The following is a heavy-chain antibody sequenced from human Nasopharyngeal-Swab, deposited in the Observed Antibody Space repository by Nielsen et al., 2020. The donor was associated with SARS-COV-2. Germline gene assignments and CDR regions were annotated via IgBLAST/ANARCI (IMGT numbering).Heavy chain of an antibody. Sequence: GESLKISCAASGFSFSFYWMHWVRQAPGKGLVWVSRINSEGSSTSYADSVKGRFTVSRDNAKNTLYLQMNSLRAEDTAVYYCVRSPSSISPGWFDPWGQGTLVTVSS. D-gene: IGHD1-14*01. CDR1: GFSFSFYW. CDR2: INSEGSST. CDR3: VRSPSSISPGWFDP. V-gene: IGHV3-74*01. J-gene: IGHJ5*02.